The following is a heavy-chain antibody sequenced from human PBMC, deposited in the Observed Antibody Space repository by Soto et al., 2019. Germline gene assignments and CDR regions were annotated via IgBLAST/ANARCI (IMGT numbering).Heavy chain of an antibody. CDR3: ARDSSSQLGY. V-gene: IGHV4-39*02. D-gene: IGHD6-13*01. J-gene: IGHJ4*02. CDR1: GGSISSSSYY. Sequence: PSETLSLTCTVSGGSISSSSYYWGWIRQPPGKGLEWIGSIYYSGSTYYNPSLKSRVTISVDTSKNQFSLKLSSVTAADTAVYYCARDSSSQLGYWGQGTLVTVSS. CDR2: IYYSGST.